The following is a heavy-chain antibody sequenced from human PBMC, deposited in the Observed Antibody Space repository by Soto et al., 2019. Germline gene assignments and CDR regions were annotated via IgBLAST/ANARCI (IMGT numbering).Heavy chain of an antibody. Sequence: VQLLESGGGLVQPGGSLRLSCAASGFTFNNYAMNWVRQAPGKGLEWVSAIRNSGGFTYYADSVKGRFTISRDNPKNTLYLHMNSLRAKDTALYYCAKDYFETKGPSFFDYWGQGTLVTVSS. J-gene: IGHJ4*02. CDR1: GFTFNNYA. CDR2: IRNSGGFT. CDR3: AKDYFETKGPSFFDY. V-gene: IGHV3-23*01. D-gene: IGHD1-26*01.